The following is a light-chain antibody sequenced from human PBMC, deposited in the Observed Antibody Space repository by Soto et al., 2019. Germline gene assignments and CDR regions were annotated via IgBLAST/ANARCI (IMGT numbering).Light chain of an antibody. J-gene: IGKJ3*01. CDR2: AAS. Sequence: DIQLTQSHPSLSASVGERVILTWRTSQSIDNYLNWYQQKPGKAPKLLIYAASTLQSGVPSRFSASGSETDFTLTISSLQPEDFATYYCQQSYTTLFTFGPGTKVDI. CDR3: QQSYTTLFT. V-gene: IGKV1-39*01. CDR1: QSIDNY.